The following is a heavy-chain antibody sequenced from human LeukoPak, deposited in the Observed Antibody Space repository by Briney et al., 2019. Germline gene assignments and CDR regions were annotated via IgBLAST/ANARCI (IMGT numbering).Heavy chain of an antibody. J-gene: IGHJ6*02. Sequence: GRSLRLSCAASGFTFSSYGMHWVRQAPGKGLEWVAVIWYDGSNKYYADSVKGRFTISRDNSKNTLYLQMNSLRAEDTAVYNCARVVNPYYYYGMDVWGQGTTVTVSS. D-gene: IGHD3-22*01. CDR3: ARVVNPYYYYGMDV. CDR1: GFTFSSYG. CDR2: IWYDGSNK. V-gene: IGHV3-33*01.